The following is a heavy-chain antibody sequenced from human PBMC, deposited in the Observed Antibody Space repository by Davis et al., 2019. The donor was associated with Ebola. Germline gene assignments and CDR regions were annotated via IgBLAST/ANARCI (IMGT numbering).Heavy chain of an antibody. D-gene: IGHD5-18*01. CDR1: GGSISSYY. V-gene: IGHV4-34*01. CDR2: INHSGST. Sequence: PGGSLRLSCTVSGGSISSYYWSWIRQPPGKGLEWIGEINHSGSTNYNPSLKSRVTISVDTSKNQFSLKLSSVTAADTAVYYCARGGYSYGYNYWGQGTLVTVSS. J-gene: IGHJ4*02. CDR3: ARGGYSYGYNY.